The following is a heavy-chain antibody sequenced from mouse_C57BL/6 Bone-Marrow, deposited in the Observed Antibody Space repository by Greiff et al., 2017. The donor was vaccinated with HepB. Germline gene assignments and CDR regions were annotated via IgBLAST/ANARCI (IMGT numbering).Heavy chain of an antibody. J-gene: IGHJ1*03. V-gene: IGHV7-3*01. Sequence: VKLEESGGGLVQPGGSLSLSCAASGFTFTDYYMSWVRQPPGKALEWLGFIRNKANGYTTEYSASVKGRFTISRDNSQSILYLQMNALRAEDSATYYCARWRGSSSYWYFDVWGTGTTVTVSS. CDR2: IRNKANGYTT. D-gene: IGHD1-1*01. CDR1: GFTFTDYY. CDR3: ARWRGSSSYWYFDV.